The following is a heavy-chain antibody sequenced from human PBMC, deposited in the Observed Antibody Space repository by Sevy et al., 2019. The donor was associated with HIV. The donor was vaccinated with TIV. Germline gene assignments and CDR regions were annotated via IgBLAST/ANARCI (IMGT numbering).Heavy chain of an antibody. D-gene: IGHD3-10*01. V-gene: IGHV1-18*01. CDR1: GYTFTSYG. J-gene: IGHJ4*02. CDR2: ISAYNGNT. CDR3: ARDLMSFRTYGSGSPFDY. Sequence: ASVKVSCKASGYTFTSYGISWVRQAPGQGLEWMGWISAYNGNTNYAQKLQGRVTMTTDTSTSTAYMELRSLRSDDTAVDYCARDLMSFRTYGSGSPFDYWGQGTLVTVSS.